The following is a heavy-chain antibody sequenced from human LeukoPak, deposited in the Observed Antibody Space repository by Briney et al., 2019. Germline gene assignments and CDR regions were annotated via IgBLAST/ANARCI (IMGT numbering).Heavy chain of an antibody. D-gene: IGHD2-21*02. CDR3: AKDGGAYCGGDCFFNY. Sequence: GGSLRLSCAASGFTFSSYAMSWVRQAPGKGLEWVSAISGSGGSTYYADSVKGRFTISRDNSKNTLYRQMNSLRAEETGVYYCAKDGGAYCGGDCFFNYWGQGTLVTVSS. V-gene: IGHV3-23*01. CDR2: ISGSGGST. CDR1: GFTFSSYA. J-gene: IGHJ4*02.